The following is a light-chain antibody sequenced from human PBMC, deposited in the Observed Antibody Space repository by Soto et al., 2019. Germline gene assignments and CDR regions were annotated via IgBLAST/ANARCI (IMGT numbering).Light chain of an antibody. Sequence: EIVLTQSPGTLSLSPGERATLSCRASQSVSSSFLAWYQQKPAQAPRLLIYAASSRATGIPDRFSGSGSGTDFTLTISRLEPEDFAVYYCQQYGSSITFGQGTRLEIK. V-gene: IGKV3-20*01. CDR1: QSVSSSF. J-gene: IGKJ5*01. CDR3: QQYGSSIT. CDR2: AAS.